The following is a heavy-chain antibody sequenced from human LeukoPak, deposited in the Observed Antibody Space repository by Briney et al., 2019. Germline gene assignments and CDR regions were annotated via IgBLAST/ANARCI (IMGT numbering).Heavy chain of an antibody. Sequence: SETLSLTCAVYGGSFSGYYWSWIRQPPGKGLEWIGEINHSGSTNYNPSLKSRVTISVDTSKNQFSLKLSSVTAADTAVYYCAHSGWYQEYFDYWGQGTLVTVSS. CDR2: INHSGST. CDR1: GGSFSGYY. J-gene: IGHJ4*02. V-gene: IGHV4-34*01. D-gene: IGHD6-19*01. CDR3: AHSGWYQEYFDY.